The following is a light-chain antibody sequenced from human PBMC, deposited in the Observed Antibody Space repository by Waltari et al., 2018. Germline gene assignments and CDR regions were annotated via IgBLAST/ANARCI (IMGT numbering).Light chain of an antibody. CDR3: SSFTSGTTGI. CDR2: DVN. CDR1: SSDNGGYEY. V-gene: IGLV2-14*03. Sequence: SALTQPDSVSGSPGQSLTISCCGISSDNGGYEYVSWYQQHPGKAPKVLIYDVNNRPAGVFMLYSGSESRSSASPTISGLQSEDEADYYCSSFTSGTTGIFGGGTTVTVL. J-gene: IGLJ2*01.